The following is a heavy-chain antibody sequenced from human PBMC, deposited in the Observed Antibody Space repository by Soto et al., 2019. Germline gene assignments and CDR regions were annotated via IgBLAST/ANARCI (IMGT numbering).Heavy chain of an antibody. CDR3: ARALKEYYYVSNPYYYFDY. J-gene: IGHJ4*02. CDR1: GCSISSGDYY. D-gene: IGHD3-22*01. CDR2: IYYSGSA. Sequence: TLSLTCTVSGCSISSGDYYWNWIRQSPGKDLEWIGYIYYSGSAYYNPSLQSRITISVDTSKNQFSLQLTSVTAADTAVYYCARALKEYYYVSNPYYYFDYWGLGTLVTVSS. V-gene: IGHV4-30-4*01.